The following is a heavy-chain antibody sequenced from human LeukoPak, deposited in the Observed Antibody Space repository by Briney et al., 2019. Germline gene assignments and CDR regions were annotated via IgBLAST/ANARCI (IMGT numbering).Heavy chain of an antibody. CDR2: INHSGST. V-gene: IGHV4-34*01. Sequence: PSETLSLTCAVYGGSFSGYYWSWIRQPPEKGLEWIGEINHSGSTNYNPSLKSRVTISVDTSKNQFSLKLSSVTAADTAVYYCARGVGSSSSWYGYYYYYYMDVWGKGTTVTVSS. J-gene: IGHJ6*03. CDR3: ARGVGSSSSWYGYYYYYYMDV. CDR1: GGSFSGYY. D-gene: IGHD6-13*01.